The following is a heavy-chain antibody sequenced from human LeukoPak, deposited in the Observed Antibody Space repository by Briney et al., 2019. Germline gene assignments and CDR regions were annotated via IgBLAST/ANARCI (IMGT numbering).Heavy chain of an antibody. Sequence: GESLKISCKCSGYSFTTYWIGWVRQLPGKGLEWMGIIYPGDSDTRYSPSFQGQVTISADKSISTAYLQWNSLKASDTAIYYCARYGRGVGASRDWFDPWGQGTLVTVSS. V-gene: IGHV5-51*01. J-gene: IGHJ5*02. CDR3: ARYGRGVGASRDWFDP. CDR1: GYSFTTYW. D-gene: IGHD3-10*02. CDR2: IYPGDSDT.